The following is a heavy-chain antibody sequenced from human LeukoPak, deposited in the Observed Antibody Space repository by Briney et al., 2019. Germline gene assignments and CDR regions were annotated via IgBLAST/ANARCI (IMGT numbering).Heavy chain of an antibody. D-gene: IGHD2-21*02. Sequence: EASLRLSCAASGFTVSSNYMSWVRQAPGKGLEWVSVIYSGGSTYYADSVKGRFTISRDNSKKTLYLQMNSLRAEDTAVYYCARDRRQRGDGDVWGQGTTVTVS. J-gene: IGHJ6*02. CDR1: GFTVSSNY. CDR2: IYSGGST. CDR3: ARDRRQRGDGDV. V-gene: IGHV3-53*01.